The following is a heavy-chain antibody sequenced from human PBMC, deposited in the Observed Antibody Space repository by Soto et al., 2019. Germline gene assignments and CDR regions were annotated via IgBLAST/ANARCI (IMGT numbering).Heavy chain of an antibody. D-gene: IGHD3-3*01. CDR3: ARHSYYDFWSGSLATYNRFDA. J-gene: IGHJ5*02. V-gene: IGHV4-59*08. CDR2: IYYSGST. Sequence: SETLSLTCTVSGGSISSYYWSWIRQPPGKGLEWIGYIYYSGSTNYNPSLKSRVTISVDTSKNQFSLKLSSVTAADTAVYYCARHSYYDFWSGSLATYNRFDAWGQGTLLTISS. CDR1: GGSISSYY.